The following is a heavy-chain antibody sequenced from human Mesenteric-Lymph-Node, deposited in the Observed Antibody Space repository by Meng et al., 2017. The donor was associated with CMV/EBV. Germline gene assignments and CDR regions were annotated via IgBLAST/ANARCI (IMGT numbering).Heavy chain of an antibody. V-gene: IGHV1-3*01. D-gene: IGHD3-10*01. J-gene: IGHJ4*02. CDR2: INAGNGNT. Sequence: SGYPFTSYAMHWVRQAPGQRLEWMGWINAGNGNTKYSQKFQGRVTITRDTSASTAYMELSSLRSEDTAVYYCARDRGYYGSGSYSDYWGQGTLVTVSS. CDR3: ARDRGYYGSGSYSDY. CDR1: GYPFTSYA.